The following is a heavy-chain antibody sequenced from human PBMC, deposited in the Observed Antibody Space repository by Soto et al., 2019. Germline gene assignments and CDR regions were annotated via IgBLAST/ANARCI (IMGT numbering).Heavy chain of an antibody. CDR1: GYTFTGYY. CDR2: INPNSGGT. D-gene: IGHD3-3*01. CDR3: ARGGVSLHYYYYGMDV. J-gene: IGHJ6*02. V-gene: IGHV1-2*04. Sequence: ASLKVSCKSSGYTFTGYYMHWVRQAPGQGLEWMGWINPNSGGTNYAQKFQGWVTMTRDTSISTAYMELSRLRSDDTAVYYCARGGVSLHYYYYGMDVWGQGTTVTSP.